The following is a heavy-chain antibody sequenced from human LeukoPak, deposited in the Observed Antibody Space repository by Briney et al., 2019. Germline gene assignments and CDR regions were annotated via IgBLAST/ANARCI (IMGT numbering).Heavy chain of an antibody. Sequence: ASVKVSCKASGYTFTSYYMHLVRQAPGQGLEWMGIINPSAGSTSYAQEFQGRVTMTRDTSTSTVYMELTSLRSEDTAVYFCGRAFWSGSPCDYWGQGTLVTVSS. D-gene: IGHD3-3*01. CDR3: GRAFWSGSPCDY. CDR2: INPSAGST. J-gene: IGHJ4*02. CDR1: GYTFTSYY. V-gene: IGHV1-46*03.